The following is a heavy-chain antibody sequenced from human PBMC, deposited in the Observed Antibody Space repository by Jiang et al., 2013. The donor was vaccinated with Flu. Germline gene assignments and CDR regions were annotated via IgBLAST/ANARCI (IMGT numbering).Heavy chain of an antibody. Sequence: SGAEVKKPGSSVKVSCKASGATFSSYGISWVRQAPGQGLEGIGRIIPLLGITNYAQKLQGRVTLTADKSTTTIYMELSSLRSEDTAIYYCARDGLGEGFDIWGQGTMVVVSS. D-gene: IGHD3-16*01. CDR1: GATFSSYG. CDR2: IIPLLGIT. J-gene: IGHJ3*02. V-gene: IGHV1-69*04. CDR3: ARDGLGEGFDI.